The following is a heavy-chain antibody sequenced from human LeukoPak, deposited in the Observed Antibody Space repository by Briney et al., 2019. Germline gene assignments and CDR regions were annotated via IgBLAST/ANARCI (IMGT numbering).Heavy chain of an antibody. CDR2: IYYSEST. V-gene: IGHV4-30-4*02. CDR3: ASAATNYYFYYMDV. D-gene: IGHD6-25*01. CDR1: GGSISSGDYY. Sequence: SETLSLTCTVSGGSISSGDYYWSWLRQPPGKGLEWIGYIYYSESTYYTPSLKSRVTISVDTYKNQFSLKLSSVTAADTAVYYCASAATNYYFYYMDVWGKGTTVTVSS. J-gene: IGHJ6*03.